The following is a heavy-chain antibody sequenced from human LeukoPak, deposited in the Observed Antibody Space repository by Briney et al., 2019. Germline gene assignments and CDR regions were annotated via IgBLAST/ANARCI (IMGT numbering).Heavy chain of an antibody. V-gene: IGHV7-4-1*02. CDR2: INTNTENP. D-gene: IGHD2-8*01. Sequence: GASVKVSCKASGYTFTSYAMNWVRQAPGQGLEWMGWINTNTENPAYAQGFTGRFVFSLDISVSTAYLQISSLKAEDTAIYYCARMGYCTRATCGGAFDFWGQGTPVTVSS. CDR1: GYTFTSYA. J-gene: IGHJ4*02. CDR3: ARMGYCTRATCGGAFDF.